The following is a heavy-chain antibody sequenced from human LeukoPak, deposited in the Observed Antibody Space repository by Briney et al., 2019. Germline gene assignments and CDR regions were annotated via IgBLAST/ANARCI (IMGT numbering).Heavy chain of an antibody. J-gene: IGHJ5*02. CDR2: ISRII. CDR3: AREINWFDP. CDR1: GFSFSSYS. V-gene: IGHV3-48*01. Sequence: GGSLRISCAASGFSFSSYSFNWVRQAPGKGLEWVSYISRIISYADSVKGRFTMSRDNAKNSLYLQMNSLRAEDTAVYYCAREINWFDPWGQGTLVTVSS.